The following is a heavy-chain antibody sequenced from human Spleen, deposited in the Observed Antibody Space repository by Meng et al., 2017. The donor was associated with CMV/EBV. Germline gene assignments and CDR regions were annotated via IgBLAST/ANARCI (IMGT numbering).Heavy chain of an antibody. V-gene: IGHV1-2*02. Sequence: ASVKVSCKASGYTFTAYYMHWVRQAPGQGLEWMGWINPNSGGTNYAQKFQGRVTMTRDTSISTAYLELSRPRSDDTAVYYCARGCTEGGGDCQGAEYFQHWGQGTLVTVSS. J-gene: IGHJ1*01. CDR1: GYTFTAYY. CDR3: ARGCTEGGGDCQGAEYFQH. D-gene: IGHD2-21*01. CDR2: INPNSGGT.